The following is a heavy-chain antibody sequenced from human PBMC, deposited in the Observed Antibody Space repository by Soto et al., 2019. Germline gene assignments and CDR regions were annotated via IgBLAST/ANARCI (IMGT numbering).Heavy chain of an antibody. J-gene: IGHJ5*02. CDR3: SHPPQQQLVHPFDP. CDR1: GFSLSTSGVG. V-gene: IGHV2-5*02. D-gene: IGHD6-13*01. CDR2: IYWDDDK. Sequence: QITLKESGPTLVKPTQTLTLTCTFSGFSLSTSGVGVGWIRQPPGKALEWLALIYWDDDKRYSPSLKSRLTITKDTDKHLVVLTLTNMDPVDTAPYYCSHPPQQQLVHPFDPWGQGTLVTVSS.